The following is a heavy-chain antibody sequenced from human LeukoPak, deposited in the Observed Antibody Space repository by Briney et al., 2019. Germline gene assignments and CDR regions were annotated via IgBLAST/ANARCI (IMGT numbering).Heavy chain of an antibody. CDR1: GFTYNSHA. CDR2: ISANGANT. V-gene: IGHV3-23*01. J-gene: IGHJ4*02. Sequence: GGPLRLSCVASGFTYNSHAMSWVRQAPGKGLEWVSGISANGANTYYTDSVRGRFTISRDNSKNTVYLQMSSLSAEDTAIYYCAKDQGFSYYYLDYWGQGILVTVSS. CDR3: AKDQGFSYYYLDY. D-gene: IGHD5-18*01.